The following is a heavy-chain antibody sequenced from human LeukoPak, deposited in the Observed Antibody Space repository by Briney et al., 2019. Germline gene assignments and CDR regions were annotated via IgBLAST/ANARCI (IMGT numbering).Heavy chain of an antibody. D-gene: IGHD1-26*01. CDR2: IYYSGST. J-gene: IGHJ6*03. V-gene: IGHV4-59*01. CDR1: GGSISSYY. Sequence: SETLSLTRTVSGGSISSYYWSWIRQPPGKGLEWNGYIYYSGSTNYNPSLNSRVTISVDTSKNQFSLKLSSVTAADTAVYYCARAVGATVRYYYYMDVWGKGTTVTVSS. CDR3: ARAVGATVRYYYYMDV.